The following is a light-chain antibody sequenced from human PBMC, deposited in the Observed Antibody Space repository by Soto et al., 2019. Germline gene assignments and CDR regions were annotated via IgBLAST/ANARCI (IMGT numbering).Light chain of an antibody. J-gene: IGKJ3*01. CDR2: AAS. V-gene: IGKV1-9*01. CDR1: QGISSY. Sequence: DLQLTQSPSFLSASVGDRVTITCRASQGISSYLAWYQQKPGKAPKLLIYAASTLQSGVPSRFSGSGSGTEFTLTISSLQPEDFATYYCQQLNSSPPPSGPGTKVDIK. CDR3: QQLNSSPPP.